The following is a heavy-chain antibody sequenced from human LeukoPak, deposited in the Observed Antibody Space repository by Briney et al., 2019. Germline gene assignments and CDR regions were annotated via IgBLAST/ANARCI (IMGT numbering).Heavy chain of an antibody. CDR2: IIPIFGRT. V-gene: IGHV1-69*05. Sequence: GASVKVSCKTSGGTLSTSAINWVRQAPGQGLEWMGGIIPIFGRTNYAQKFQGRVTITTDESTTTAYMELRSLRSEDTAVYYGARNPRYYSDTSGYYPFDYWGQGTLVTVSS. CDR3: ARNPRYYSDTSGYYPFDY. CDR1: GGTLSTSA. J-gene: IGHJ4*02. D-gene: IGHD3-22*01.